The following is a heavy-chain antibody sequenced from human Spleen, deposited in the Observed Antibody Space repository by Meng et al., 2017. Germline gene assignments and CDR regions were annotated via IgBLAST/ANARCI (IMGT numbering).Heavy chain of an antibody. Sequence: VRQAPGKGLEWVSRIKPDGTMTVYADSVKGRLTISRDNARNTLYLQMNSLRSDDTAVYYCARSDWFDPWGQGTLVTVSS. V-gene: IGHV3-74*01. CDR2: IKPDGTMT. J-gene: IGHJ5*02. CDR3: ARSDWFDP.